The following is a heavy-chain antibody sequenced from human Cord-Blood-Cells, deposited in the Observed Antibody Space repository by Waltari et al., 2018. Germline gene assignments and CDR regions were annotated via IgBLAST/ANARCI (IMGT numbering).Heavy chain of an antibody. D-gene: IGHD2-21*01. J-gene: IGHJ2*01. CDR3: ARVASEAYCGGDCYHWYFDL. CDR1: GGTFSSYA. V-gene: IGHV1-69*01. CDR2: IIPIFGTA. Sequence: QVQLVQSGAEVKKPGSSVKVSCKASGGTFSSYAISWVRQAPGQGLEWMGVIIPIFGTANYAQKFQGRVTITADESTSTAYMELSSLRSEDTAVYYCARVASEAYCGGDCYHWYFDLWGRGTLVTVSS.